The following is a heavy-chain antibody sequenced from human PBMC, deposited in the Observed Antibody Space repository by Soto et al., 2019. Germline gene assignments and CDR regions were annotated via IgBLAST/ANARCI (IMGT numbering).Heavy chain of an antibody. Sequence: QVQLVQSGAEVKKPGSSVKVSCKASGGTFSSYAISWVRQAPGQGLEWVGGIIPIFGTANYAQKFQGRVTITADESTSTAYMELSSLRSEDTAVYYCARDPAYCGGDCYSAFDYWGQGTLVTVSS. CDR2: IIPIFGTA. CDR1: GGTFSSYA. V-gene: IGHV1-69*12. D-gene: IGHD2-21*02. J-gene: IGHJ4*02. CDR3: ARDPAYCGGDCYSAFDY.